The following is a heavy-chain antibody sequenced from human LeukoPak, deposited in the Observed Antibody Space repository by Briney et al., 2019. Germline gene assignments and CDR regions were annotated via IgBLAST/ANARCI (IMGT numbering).Heavy chain of an antibody. V-gene: IGHV3-21*04. D-gene: IGHD6-6*01. CDR3: ARVRGYSSSSISDWFDP. Sequence: GGSLRLSCAASGFTFSSYSMNWVRQAPGKGLEWVSSISSSSNYIYYADSVKGRFTISRDNAKNSLYLQMNSLRSEDTAVYYCARVRGYSSSSISDWFDPWGQGTLVTVSS. CDR1: GFTFSSYS. CDR2: ISSSSNYI. J-gene: IGHJ5*02.